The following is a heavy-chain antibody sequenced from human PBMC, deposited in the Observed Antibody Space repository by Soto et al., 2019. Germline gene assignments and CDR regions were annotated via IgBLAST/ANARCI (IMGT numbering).Heavy chain of an antibody. V-gene: IGHV1-69*12. D-gene: IGHD3-3*02. CDR2: IIPLFRTP. CDR3: ARDNGRPQLGGNYYYITDV. J-gene: IGHJ6*02. CDR1: GGTFSSSA. Sequence: QVQLVQSGAEVKEPGSSVKVSCQASGGTFSSSALSWVRQAPGQGLEWMGGIIPLFRTPDYAQQFQGRVTITADESTSTAYMERSSLRSEDTAIYYCARDNGRPQLGGNYYYITDVWGQGTTITVSS.